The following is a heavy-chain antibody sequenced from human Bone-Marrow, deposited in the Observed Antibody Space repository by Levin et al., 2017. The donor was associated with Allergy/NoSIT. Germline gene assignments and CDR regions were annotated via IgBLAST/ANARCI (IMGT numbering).Heavy chain of an antibody. CDR1: GFSFSGYS. CDR3: AGERSAVGDILHFDY. V-gene: IGHV3-21*01. Sequence: GESLKISCAASGFSFSGYSMNWVRQAPGKGLEWVSSISVFTGNTYYSDSVKGRFTISRDNAMNSLYLQMNSLRAEDTAVYYCAGERSAVGDILHFDYWGQGALVTVSS. CDR2: ISVFTGNT. J-gene: IGHJ4*02. D-gene: IGHD2-8*01.